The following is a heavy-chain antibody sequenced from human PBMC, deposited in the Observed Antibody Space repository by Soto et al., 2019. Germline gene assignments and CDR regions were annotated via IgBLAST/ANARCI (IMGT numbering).Heavy chain of an antibody. Sequence: PGESLKISCSASGFPFSNYAMHWVRQAPGQGLEYVSAISSNGGNTYYADSVKGRFTISRDNSKNTLYLQMSSLRAEDTAVYSCVKEGRGYSGYDWTNYFDYWGQGTLVTVSS. J-gene: IGHJ4*02. CDR3: VKEGRGYSGYDWTNYFDY. D-gene: IGHD5-12*01. CDR2: ISSNGGNT. CDR1: GFPFSNYA. V-gene: IGHV3-64D*06.